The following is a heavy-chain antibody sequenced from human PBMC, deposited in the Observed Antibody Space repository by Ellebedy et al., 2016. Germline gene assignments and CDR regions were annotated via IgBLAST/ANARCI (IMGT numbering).Heavy chain of an antibody. J-gene: IGHJ3*02. CDR2: IIPILGIA. CDR1: GGTFSSYA. V-gene: IGHV1-69*04. CDR3: ARVRIAVAAIMGAFDI. D-gene: IGHD6-19*01. Sequence: SVKVSXKASGGTFSSYAISWVRQAPGQGLEWMGRIIPILGIANYAQKFQGRVTITADKSTSTAYMELSSLRSEDTAVYYCARVRIAVAAIMGAFDIWGQGTMVTVSS.